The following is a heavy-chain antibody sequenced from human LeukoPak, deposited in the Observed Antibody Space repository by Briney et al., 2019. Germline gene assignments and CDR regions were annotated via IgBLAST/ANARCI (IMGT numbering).Heavy chain of an antibody. V-gene: IGHV3-15*07. Sequence: PGGSLRLSCAASGFTFTNAWMNWVRQAPGKGLEWVGRIKRKTDGGTTDYAAPVKGRFTISRDDSKNTLFLQMNSLKTEDTAMYYCATASRGYADYWGQGTLVTVSS. CDR1: GFTFTNAW. CDR3: ATASRGYADY. D-gene: IGHD3-22*01. J-gene: IGHJ4*02. CDR2: IKRKTDGGTT.